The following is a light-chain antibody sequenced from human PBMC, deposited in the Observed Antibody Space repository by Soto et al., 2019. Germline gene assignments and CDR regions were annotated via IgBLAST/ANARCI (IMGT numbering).Light chain of an antibody. Sequence: EIVMTHSRATLSVSPGERATLSCRASQSVSRHLAWYQQKPGQAPRLLIYGASNRATGIPPRFSGSGSGTDFTLTIRSLQSEDFAVYYCQQYNDWPQFRLGQGAKVHIK. CDR1: QSVSRH. CDR2: GAS. V-gene: IGKV3-15*01. J-gene: IGKJ1*01. CDR3: QQYNDWPQFR.